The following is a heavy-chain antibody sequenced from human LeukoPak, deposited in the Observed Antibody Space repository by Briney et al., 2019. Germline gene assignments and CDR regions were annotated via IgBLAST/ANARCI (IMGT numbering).Heavy chain of an antibody. J-gene: IGHJ6*02. CDR2: ISGNGGAT. Sequence: GGSLRLSCAASGFTFSSYAMSWVRQAPGKGLEWVSAISGNGGATYYADSVKGRFTISRDNPKNTLYLQMNSLRAEDTAVYYCAKDSTYYYDSSGYSYYYYGMDVWGQGTTVTVSS. V-gene: IGHV3-23*01. CDR1: GFTFSSYA. CDR3: AKDSTYYYDSSGYSYYYYGMDV. D-gene: IGHD3-22*01.